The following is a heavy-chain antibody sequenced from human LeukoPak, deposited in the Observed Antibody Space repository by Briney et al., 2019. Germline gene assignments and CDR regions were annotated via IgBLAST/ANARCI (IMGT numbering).Heavy chain of an antibody. CDR2: IKQDGSEK. J-gene: IGHJ4*02. CDR1: GFTFSSYW. V-gene: IGHV3-7*01. D-gene: IGHD3-22*01. Sequence: GGSLRLSCAASGFTFSSYWMSWVRQAPGKGLEWVANIKQDGSEKYYVDSVKGRFTISRDNAKNSLYLQMNSLRAEDTAVYYCASESYYYDSSGYYSGYWGQGTLATVSS. CDR3: ASESYYYDSSGYYSGY.